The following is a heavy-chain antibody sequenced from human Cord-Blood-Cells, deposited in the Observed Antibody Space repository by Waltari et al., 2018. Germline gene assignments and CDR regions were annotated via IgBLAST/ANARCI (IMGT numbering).Heavy chain of an antibody. Sequence: QVQLVQSGAEVKKPGASVKVSCKASGYTFTGYYMHWVRQAPGQGLEWMGWINPNRGGTNSAQNFQGWVTMTRDTSISTAYMELSRLRSDDTAVYYCARDSNSSSWYAFDIWGQGTMVTVSS. CDR2: INPNRGGT. J-gene: IGHJ3*02. CDR1: GYTFTGYY. CDR3: ARDSNSSSWYAFDI. V-gene: IGHV1-2*04. D-gene: IGHD6-13*01.